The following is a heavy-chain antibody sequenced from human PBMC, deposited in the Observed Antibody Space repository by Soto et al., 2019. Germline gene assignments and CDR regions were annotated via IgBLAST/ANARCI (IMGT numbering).Heavy chain of an antibody. D-gene: IGHD6-13*01. Sequence: SGPTLVNPTQTLTLTCTFSGFSLSTSGMCVSWIRQPPGKALEWLARIDWDDDKYYSTSLKTRLTISKDTSKNQVVLTMTNMDPVDTATYYCARISLIEQQLVNYYYYGMDVWGQGTTVTVSS. V-gene: IGHV2-70*11. CDR1: GFSLSTSGMC. J-gene: IGHJ6*02. CDR2: IDWDDDK. CDR3: ARISLIEQQLVNYYYYGMDV.